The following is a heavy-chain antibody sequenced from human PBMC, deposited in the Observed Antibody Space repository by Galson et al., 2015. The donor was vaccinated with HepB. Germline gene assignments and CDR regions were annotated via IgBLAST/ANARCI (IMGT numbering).Heavy chain of an antibody. J-gene: IGHJ6*02. D-gene: IGHD1-26*01. Sequence: SVKVSCKVSGYTLTELSMHWVRQAPGKGLEWMGGFDPEDGETIYAQKFQGRVTMTEDTSTDTAYMELSSLRSEDTAVYYCATSPIVGALYYYYGMDVWGQGTTVTVSS. V-gene: IGHV1-24*01. CDR2: FDPEDGET. CDR1: GYTLTELS. CDR3: ATSPIVGALYYYYGMDV.